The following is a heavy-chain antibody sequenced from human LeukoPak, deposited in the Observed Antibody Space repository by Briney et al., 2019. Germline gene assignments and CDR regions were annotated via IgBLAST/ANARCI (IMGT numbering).Heavy chain of an antibody. CDR3: ARSKRGYSYARGWFDP. D-gene: IGHD5-18*01. CDR2: IYYSGST. Sequence: KPSETLSLTCTVSGGSISSSGYYWGWIRQPPGKGLEWIGSIYYSGSTYYNPSLKSRVTISVDTSKNQFSLKLSSVTAADTAVYYCARSKRGYSYARGWFDPWGQGTLVTVSS. CDR1: GGSISSSGYY. V-gene: IGHV4-39*07. J-gene: IGHJ5*02.